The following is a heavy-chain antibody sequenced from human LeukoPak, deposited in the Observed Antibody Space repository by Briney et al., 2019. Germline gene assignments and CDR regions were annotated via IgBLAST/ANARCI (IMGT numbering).Heavy chain of an antibody. CDR2: VFHTGNT. Sequence: SETLTLTCIVSGGSINSDYWIWIRQPPGKGLEWIGNVFHTGNTNYSPSLRSRVTISLDTSKNQFSLSLRSVTAADTAVYFCARATVTHDFWSGYPSYFDSWGQGTLVTVSS. V-gene: IGHV4-59*01. CDR1: GGSINSDY. D-gene: IGHD3-3*01. CDR3: ARATVTHDFWSGYPSYFDS. J-gene: IGHJ4*02.